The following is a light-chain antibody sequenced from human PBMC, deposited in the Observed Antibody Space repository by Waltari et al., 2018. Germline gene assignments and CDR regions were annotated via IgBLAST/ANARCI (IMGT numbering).Light chain of an antibody. Sequence: QSALTQPASVSGSPGQSITISCTGTSSDVGNYDLVSWYQQHPGKVPKHIIYEGSTRPSGVSNRFSGSKSGNTASLTISGLQAEDEADYYCCSYAGSTLVFGGGTKLTVL. J-gene: IGLJ3*02. CDR1: SSDVGNYDL. CDR3: CSYAGSTLV. CDR2: EGS. V-gene: IGLV2-23*01.